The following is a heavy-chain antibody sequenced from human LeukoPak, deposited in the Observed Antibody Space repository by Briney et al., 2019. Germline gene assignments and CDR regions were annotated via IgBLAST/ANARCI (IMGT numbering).Heavy chain of an antibody. D-gene: IGHD6-19*01. CDR3: AREGDYSSGWYRVDAFDI. V-gene: IGHV3-21*01. CDR2: ISSSSSYI. J-gene: IGHJ3*02. CDR1: GFTFSSYS. Sequence: GGSLRLSCAASGFTFSSYSMNWVRQAPGKGLEWVSSISSSSSYIYYADSVKGRFTISRDNAKNSLYLQMNSLRAEDTAVYYCAREGDYSSGWYRVDAFDIWGQGTMVTVSS.